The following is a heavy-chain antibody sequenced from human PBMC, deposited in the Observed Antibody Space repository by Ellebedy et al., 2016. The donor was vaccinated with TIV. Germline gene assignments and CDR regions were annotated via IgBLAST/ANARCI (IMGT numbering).Heavy chain of an antibody. V-gene: IGHV5-51*01. J-gene: IGHJ3*01. CDR2: IYPGDSDT. CDR3: ARQGGPTGDAFDV. D-gene: IGHD5-12*01. CDR1: GYIFTSYW. Sequence: GESLKISCNLSGYIFTSYWIGWVRQMPGKGLEWMGMIYPGDSDTSYSPSFQGQVTISVDTSISTAYLQWSHLKASDTGIYYCARQGGPTGDAFDVWGQGTRVTVSS.